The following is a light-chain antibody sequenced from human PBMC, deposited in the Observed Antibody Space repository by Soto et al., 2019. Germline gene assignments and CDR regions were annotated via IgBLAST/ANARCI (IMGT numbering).Light chain of an antibody. CDR2: GAS. J-gene: IGKJ1*01. V-gene: IGKV3-20*01. CDR3: QQYGSSGP. CDR1: QSITSSS. Sequence: ELEWKQSPGTPSLSPGERAPLSCRASQSITSSSLAWYKQRPGQAPRLLIYGASNRATGIPDRFNGSGSGTDFTLTIRRLEPEEFAVYYCQQYGSSGPFGQGAKV.